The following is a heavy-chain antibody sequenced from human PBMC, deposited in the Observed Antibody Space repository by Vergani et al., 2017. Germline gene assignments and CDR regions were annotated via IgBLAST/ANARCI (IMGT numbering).Heavy chain of an antibody. CDR2: ISYDGSNK. V-gene: IGHV3-30*18. Sequence: QVQLVESGGGVVQPGRSLRLSCAASGFTFSSYGMHWVRQAPGKGLEGVAVISYDGSNKYYADSVKARVTISRDNSKNTLYLQMNSLRAEDTAVYYCAKDGIAAAGYHMYYVDYWGQGTLITVS. CDR1: GFTFSSYG. D-gene: IGHD6-13*01. J-gene: IGHJ4*02. CDR3: AKDGIAAAGYHMYYVDY.